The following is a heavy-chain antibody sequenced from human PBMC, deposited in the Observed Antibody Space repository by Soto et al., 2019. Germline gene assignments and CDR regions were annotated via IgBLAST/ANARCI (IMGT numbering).Heavy chain of an antibody. V-gene: IGHV4-34*01. J-gene: IGHJ4*02. CDR2: INHSGST. CDR3: ARGRGYYDSSGYYLLY. Sequence: EPLSLTCADYGGCLSGYYWSWIRQPPGKGLEWIGEINHSGSTNYNPSLKSRVTISVDTSKNQFSLKLSSVTAADTAVYYCARGRGYYDSSGYYLLYWGQGTLVTVPQ. CDR1: GGCLSGYY. D-gene: IGHD3-22*01.